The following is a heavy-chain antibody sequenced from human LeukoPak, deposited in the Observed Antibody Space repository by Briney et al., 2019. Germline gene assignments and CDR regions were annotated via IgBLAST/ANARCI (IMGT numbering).Heavy chain of an antibody. CDR1: GFTFTGYY. CDR3: AREGSSGQDWYAFDI. D-gene: IGHD5-12*01. CDR2: MYFNSGAT. J-gene: IGHJ3*02. Sequence: ASVRVSCKTSGFTFTGYYVQWVRQAPGQGPEWVGWMYFNSGATRFTPKFQGRVTMTRDTSISTAYMEFSSLRSDDTAMYYCAREGSSGQDWYAFDIWGQGTMLTVSS. V-gene: IGHV1-2*02.